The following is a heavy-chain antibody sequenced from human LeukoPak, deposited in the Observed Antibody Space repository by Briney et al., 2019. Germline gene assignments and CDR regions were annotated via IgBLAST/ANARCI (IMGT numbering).Heavy chain of an antibody. V-gene: IGHV3-7*01. J-gene: IGHJ6*02. D-gene: IGHD6-13*01. CDR2: IKQDGSEK. Sequence: GGSLRLSCAASGFTFSSYWMSWVRQAPGKGLEWVASIKQDGSEKYYVDSVKGRFTISRDNAKNSLYLQMNSLRAEDTAVYYCARAIAAAYMDVWGQGTTVTVSS. CDR3: ARAIAAAYMDV. CDR1: GFTFSSYW.